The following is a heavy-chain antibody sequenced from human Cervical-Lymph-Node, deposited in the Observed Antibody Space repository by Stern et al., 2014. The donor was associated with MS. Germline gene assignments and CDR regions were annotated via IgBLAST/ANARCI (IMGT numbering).Heavy chain of an antibody. J-gene: IGHJ6*02. CDR3: ARATVPHYYYGMDV. V-gene: IGHV1-69*04. CDR1: GGTFSSYT. D-gene: IGHD4-17*01. Sequence: QVQLVESGAEVKKPGSSVKVSCKASGGTFSSYTISWVRQAPGQGLEWMGRIIPILGIANYAQKFQGRVTITADKSTSTAYMELSSLRSEDTAVYYCARATVPHYYYGMDVWGQGTTVTVSS. CDR2: IIPILGIA.